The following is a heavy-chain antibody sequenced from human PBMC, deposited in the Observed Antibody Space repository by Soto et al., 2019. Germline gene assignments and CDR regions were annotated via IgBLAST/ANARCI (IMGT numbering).Heavy chain of an antibody. CDR2: INHSGSS. CDR3: ARDKITGLFDY. Sequence: QVQLQQWGAGLLKPSETLSLTCAVYGGSFSGYYWTWIRQPPGTGLEWIGEINHSGSSNCNPSLKSRVTISVDTSKSQFSLKLTSVTAADTAVYYCARDKITGLFDYCGQGTLVTVSS. J-gene: IGHJ4*02. V-gene: IGHV4-34*01. CDR1: GGSFSGYY. D-gene: IGHD2-8*02.